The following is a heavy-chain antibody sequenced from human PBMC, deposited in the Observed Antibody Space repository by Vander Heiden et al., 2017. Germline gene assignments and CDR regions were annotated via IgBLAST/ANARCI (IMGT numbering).Heavy chain of an antibody. CDR1: RLPFTESA. V-gene: IGHV3-73*02. D-gene: IGHD4-17*01. CDR2: TGTKDETYAT. CDR3: TRDAGDYNWLDP. Sequence: EVRLVESGGGLVQPGGSLTLSCAASRLPFTESALHWVRQPSGKGLEGVGRTGTKDETYATAYAASVRGRFTIFRDHSDNTAYLQMNSLKTEDTAVYYCTRDAGDYNWLDPWGQGTLVTVSS. J-gene: IGHJ5*02.